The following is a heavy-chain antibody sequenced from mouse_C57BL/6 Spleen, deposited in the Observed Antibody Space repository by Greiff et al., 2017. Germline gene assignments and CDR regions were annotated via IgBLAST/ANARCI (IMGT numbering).Heavy chain of an antibody. J-gene: IGHJ3*01. CDR2: IRLKSDNYAT. V-gene: IGHV6-3*01. CDR3: TYSSFAY. D-gene: IGHD2-5*01. Sequence: EVQGVESGGGLVQPGGSMKLSCVASGFTFSNYWMNWVRQSPEKGLEWVAQIRLKSDNYATHYAESVKGRFTISRDDSKSSVYLQMNNLRAEDTGIYYCTYSSFAYWGQGTLVTVSA. CDR1: GFTFSNYW.